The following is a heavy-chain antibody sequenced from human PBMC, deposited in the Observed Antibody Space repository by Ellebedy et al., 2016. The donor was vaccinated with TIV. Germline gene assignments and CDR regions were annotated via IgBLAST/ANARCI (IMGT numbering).Heavy chain of an antibody. CDR2: IWYDGSNK. CDR3: AREIVLMSIYYYYGMDV. V-gene: IGHV3-33*08. J-gene: IGHJ6*02. CDR1: GFTFSSYG. Sequence: GESLKISCAASGFTFSSYGMHWVRQAPGKGLEWVAVIWYDGSNKYYADSVKGRFTISRDNSKNTLYLQMNSLRAEDTAVYYCAREIVLMSIYYYYGMDVWGQGTTVTVSS. D-gene: IGHD2-8*01.